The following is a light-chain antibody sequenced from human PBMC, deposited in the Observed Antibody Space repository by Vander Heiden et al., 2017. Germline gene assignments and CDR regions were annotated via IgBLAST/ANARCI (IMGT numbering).Light chain of an antibody. CDR1: QSVLSSFNSKNH. J-gene: IGKJ1*01. V-gene: IGKV4-1*01. Sequence: DIVLTLSPDSLAVSLGERDNINCKSSQSVLSSFNSKNHLAWFRQKPRQPPELLIYWASTRESGVPDRFSGSGSGTDFTLTISNMQAEDVAVYYCEQHSTKTFGQGTKVKSN. CDR2: WAS. CDR3: EQHSTKT.